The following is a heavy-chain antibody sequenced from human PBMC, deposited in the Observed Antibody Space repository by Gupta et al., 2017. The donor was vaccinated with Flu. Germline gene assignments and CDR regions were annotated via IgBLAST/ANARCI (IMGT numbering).Heavy chain of an antibody. D-gene: IGHD6-6*01. V-gene: IGHV3-48*03. CDR2: ISSGSTI. CDR1: GFTFSSYE. J-gene: IGHJ4*02. CDR3: ARDAPDRDSSSSYSRYYFDY. Sequence: QLVESGGGLVQPGGSLRLSCAASGFTFSSYEMNWVRQAPGKGLEWVSYISSGSTIYYADSVKGRFTISRDNAKNSLYLQMNSLRAEDTAVYYCARDAPDRDSSSSYSRYYFDYWGQGTLGTVSS.